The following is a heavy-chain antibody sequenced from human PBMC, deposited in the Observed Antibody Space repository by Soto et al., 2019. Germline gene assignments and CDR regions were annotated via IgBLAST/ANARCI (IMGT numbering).Heavy chain of an antibody. Sequence: GGSLRLSCAASGFTFSSYWMHWVRQAPGKGLVWVSRINSDGSSTSYADSVKGRFTISRDNAKNTLYLQMNSLRAEDTAVYYCARDQASYDFWSGYPDYYYGMDVWGQGTTVTVSS. CDR2: INSDGSST. J-gene: IGHJ6*02. CDR1: GFTFSSYW. CDR3: ARDQASYDFWSGYPDYYYGMDV. V-gene: IGHV3-74*01. D-gene: IGHD3-3*01.